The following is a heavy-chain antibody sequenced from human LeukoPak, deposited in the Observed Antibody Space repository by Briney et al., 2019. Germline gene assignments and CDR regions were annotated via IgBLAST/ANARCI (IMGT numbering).Heavy chain of an antibody. Sequence: SQILSLTCAISGDTVSSDRAAWNCIRQSPSRGLGLLGRTYYRSKWYNDYARSVKGRITIDPDTSKNQFSLQLYSVTPEDTAVYYCARDWDGHYFDYWGQGTLVTVSS. CDR3: ARDWDGHYFDY. CDR2: TYYRSKWYN. D-gene: IGHD1-26*01. CDR1: GDTVSSDRAA. J-gene: IGHJ4*02. V-gene: IGHV6-1*01.